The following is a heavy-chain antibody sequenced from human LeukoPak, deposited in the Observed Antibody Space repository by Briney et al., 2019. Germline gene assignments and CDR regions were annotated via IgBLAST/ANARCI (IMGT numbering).Heavy chain of an antibody. CDR2: ISGSGGST. CDR3: AKEPNIVVAPEYFDY. V-gene: IGHV3-23*01. J-gene: IGHJ4*02. Sequence: GGSLRLSCAASGFTFSSYSMNWVRQAPGKGLEWVSAISGSGGSTYYADSVKGRFTISRDNSKNTLYLQMNSLRAEDTAVYYCAKEPNIVVAPEYFDYWGQGTLVTVSS. D-gene: IGHD3-22*01. CDR1: GFTFSSYS.